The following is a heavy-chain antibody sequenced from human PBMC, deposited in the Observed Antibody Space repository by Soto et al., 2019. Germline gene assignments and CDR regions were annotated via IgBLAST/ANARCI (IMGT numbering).Heavy chain of an antibody. CDR3: AKDDCTNGVCFQAVEYLQH. J-gene: IGHJ1*01. D-gene: IGHD2-8*01. CDR1: GFTFSSYA. CDR2: ISGSGGST. V-gene: IGHV3-23*01. Sequence: PGGSLRLSCAASGFTFSSYAMSWVRQAPGKGLEWVSAISGSGGSTYYADSVKGRFTISRDNSKNTLYLQMNSLRAEDTAVYYCAKDDCTNGVCFQAVEYLQHWGQGTLVTVSS.